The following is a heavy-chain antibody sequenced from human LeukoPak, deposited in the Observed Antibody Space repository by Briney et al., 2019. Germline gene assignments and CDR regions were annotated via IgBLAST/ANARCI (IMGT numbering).Heavy chain of an antibody. J-gene: IGHJ6*02. CDR2: INQDGSQK. D-gene: IGHD2-2*01. V-gene: IGHV3-7*01. CDR1: GITFSIYL. Sequence: GGSLRLSCAASGITFSIYLMTWVCQAPGKGLEWVANINQDGSQKYYVDSVKGRFTISRDNAKNSLYLQMNSLRAEDTAVYYCARTHYCSSTSCYLYYYYYGMDVWGQGTTVTVSS. CDR3: ARTHYCSSTSCYLYYYYYGMDV.